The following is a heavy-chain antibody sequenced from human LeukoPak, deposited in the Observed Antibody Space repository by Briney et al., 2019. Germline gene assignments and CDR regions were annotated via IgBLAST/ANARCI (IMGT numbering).Heavy chain of an antibody. J-gene: IGHJ6*03. V-gene: IGHV3-30*02. CDR2: IRYDGSKK. D-gene: IGHD3-10*02. Sequence: GGSLRLSCAASGFIFSSYGMHWVRQAPGKGLEWVAFIRYDGSKKYYTDSVKGRFTISRDNSKNTLYLQMNSLSAEDTAFYYCAKEELRRITMWGYMDVWGKGTTVTISS. CDR3: AKEELRRITMWGYMDV. CDR1: GFIFSSYG.